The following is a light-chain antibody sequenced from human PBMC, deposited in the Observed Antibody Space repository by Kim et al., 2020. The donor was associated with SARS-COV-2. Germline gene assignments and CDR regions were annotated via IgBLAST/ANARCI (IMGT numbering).Light chain of an antibody. Sequence: DVVMTQSPLSLPVTLGQPASISCRSSQSLVYSDGHTYLNWLQQRPGQSPRRLIYKVSNRDSGVPDRFSGSGSGTDFTLKISRVEAEDVGVYYCMQGIHPITFGQGTRLEIK. CDR1: QSLVYSDGHTY. CDR3: MQGIHPIT. J-gene: IGKJ5*01. CDR2: KVS. V-gene: IGKV2-30*01.